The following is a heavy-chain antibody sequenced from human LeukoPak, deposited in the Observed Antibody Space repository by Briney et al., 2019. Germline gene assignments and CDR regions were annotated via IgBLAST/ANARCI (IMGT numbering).Heavy chain of an antibody. D-gene: IGHD2-21*02. V-gene: IGHV3-21*01. J-gene: IGHJ6*03. CDR2: ISSSSSYI. CDR3: AREAYCGGDCYPPYYYYYYMDV. CDR1: GFTFSTYN. Sequence: GGSLRLSCAGSGFTFSTYNMNWVRQAPGKGLEWVSSISSSSSYIYYADSVKGRFTISRDNAKNSLYLQMNSPRAEDTAVYYCAREAYCGGDCYPPYYYYYYMDVWGKGTTVTVSS.